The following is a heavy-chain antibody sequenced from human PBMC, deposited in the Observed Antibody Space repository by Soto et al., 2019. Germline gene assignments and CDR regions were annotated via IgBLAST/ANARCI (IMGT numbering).Heavy chain of an antibody. D-gene: IGHD3-10*01. CDR3: ARGSPDGYYASGIYGTYAFDL. CDR1: GGTLNSYG. CDR2: IIPILKTT. V-gene: IGHV1-69*01. J-gene: IGHJ3*01. Sequence: QVPLVQSGAEVKKPGSSVKVSCKTSGGTLNSYGINWVRQAPGQGLEYLGGIIPILKTTNYAQKSQGRVTITADESTSTVYMEMRSLTSEDTAVYYCARGSPDGYYASGIYGTYAFDLWGQGTMVTVSS.